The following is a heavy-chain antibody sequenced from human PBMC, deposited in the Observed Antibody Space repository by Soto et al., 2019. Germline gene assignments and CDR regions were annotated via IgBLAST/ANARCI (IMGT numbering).Heavy chain of an antibody. V-gene: IGHV4-30-2*01. D-gene: IGHD2-21*02. CDR2: IYHSGST. J-gene: IGHJ3*02. CDR3: ARFCGGDCNAFDI. Sequence: SLTCAVSGGSISSGGYSWSWIRQPPGKGLEWIGYIYHSGSTYYNPSLKSRVTISVDRSKNQFSLKLSSVTAADTAVYYCARFCGGDCNAFDIWGQGTMVTVSS. CDR1: GGSISSGGYS.